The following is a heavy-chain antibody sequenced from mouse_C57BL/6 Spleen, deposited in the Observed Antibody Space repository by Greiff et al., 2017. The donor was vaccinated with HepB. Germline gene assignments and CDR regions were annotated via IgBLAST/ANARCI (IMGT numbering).Heavy chain of an antibody. CDR3: AKSGSSLFAY. V-gene: IGHV1-55*01. CDR2: IYPGSGST. Sequence: VQLQQSGAELVKPGASVKMSCKASGYTFTSYWITWVKQRPGQGLEWIGDIYPGSGSTNYNEKFKSKATLTVDRSSSTAYMQLSSLTSEDSAVYYCAKSGSSLFAYWGQGTLVTVSA. CDR1: GYTFTSYW. D-gene: IGHD3-1*01. J-gene: IGHJ3*01.